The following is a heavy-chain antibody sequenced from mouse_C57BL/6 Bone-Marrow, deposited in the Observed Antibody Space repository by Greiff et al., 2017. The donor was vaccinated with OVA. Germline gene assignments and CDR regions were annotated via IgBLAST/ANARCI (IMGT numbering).Heavy chain of an antibody. Sequence: VKVVESGAELVRPGTSVKVSCKASGYAFTNYLIEWVKQRPGQGLEWIGVINPGSGGTNYNEKFKGKATLTADKSSSTAYMQLSSLTSEDSAVYFCAREGGSYYFDYWGQGTTLTVSS. J-gene: IGHJ2*01. D-gene: IGHD1-2*01. CDR1: GYAFTNYL. V-gene: IGHV1-54*01. CDR2: INPGSGGT. CDR3: AREGGSYYFDY.